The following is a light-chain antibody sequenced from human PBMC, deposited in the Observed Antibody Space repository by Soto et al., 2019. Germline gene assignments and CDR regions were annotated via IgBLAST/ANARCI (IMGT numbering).Light chain of an antibody. CDR2: GAS. CDR1: KGLCAW. V-gene: IGKV1-12*01. Sequence: DIQMTQYPSSVSASVGDRVTITCRASKGLCAWLGWYQQKPGKAPQLLIFGASGLQTGVPSRFSGRGSLTDFNLTVSSRQREDFATCFCQLADSFPLTCGGGTKVEIK. CDR3: QLADSFPLT. J-gene: IGKJ4*01.